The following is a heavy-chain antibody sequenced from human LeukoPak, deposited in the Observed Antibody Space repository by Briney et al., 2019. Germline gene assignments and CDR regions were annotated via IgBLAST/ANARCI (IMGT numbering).Heavy chain of an antibody. D-gene: IGHD6-19*01. CDR1: GCTFSRYA. CDR3: ARGYSSSPGYLRPTAY. J-gene: IGHJ4*02. CDR2: IITILGTG. V-gene: IGHV1-69*05. Sequence: SVHVSFKACGCTFSRYAISLLRQAPGQGLEWMGGIITILGTGNYAQKLRGRVTITTDESTSKDYVEPSSLRSDDTADCYCARGYSSSPGYLRPTAYWGEGTLVTASS.